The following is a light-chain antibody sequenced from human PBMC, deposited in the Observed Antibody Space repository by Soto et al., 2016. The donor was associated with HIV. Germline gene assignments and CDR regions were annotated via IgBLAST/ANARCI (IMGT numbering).Light chain of an antibody. CDR1: NIGGKS. CDR3: QVWDVSSDHVV. Sequence: SYELTQPPSVSVAPRKTASITCGGNNIGGKSVHWYQQKPGQAPALVIYDDSDRPSGIPERFSGSNSGNTATLTISRVEAGDEADYYCQVWDVSSDHVVFGGGTKLTVL. CDR2: DDS. V-gene: IGLV3-21*04. J-gene: IGLJ2*01.